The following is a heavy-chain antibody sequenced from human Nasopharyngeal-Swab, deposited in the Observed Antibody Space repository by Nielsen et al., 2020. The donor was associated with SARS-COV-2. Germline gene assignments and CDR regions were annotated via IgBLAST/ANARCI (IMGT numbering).Heavy chain of an antibody. D-gene: IGHD6-6*01. V-gene: IGHV4-34*01. CDR3: ARGRSSYFDY. Sequence: ESLKISCAASGFTFSNYWMSWIRQPPGKGLEWIGEINHSGSTNYNPSLKSRVTISVDTSKNQFSLKLSSVTAADTAVYYCARGRSSYFDYWGQGTLVTVSS. CDR2: INHSGST. CDR1: GFTFSNYW. J-gene: IGHJ4*02.